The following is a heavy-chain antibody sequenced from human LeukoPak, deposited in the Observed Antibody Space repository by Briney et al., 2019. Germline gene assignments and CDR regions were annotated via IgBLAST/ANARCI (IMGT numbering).Heavy chain of an antibody. Sequence: PGGSLRLSCAASGFTFSDYYMSWIRQAPGKGLEWVSYISSSGSTIYYADSVKGRFTISRDNTKNSLYLQMNSLRAEDTAVYYCATQEEIHDDAFDIWGQGTVVTVSS. D-gene: IGHD5-18*01. CDR3: ATQEEIHDDAFDI. CDR2: ISSSGSTI. J-gene: IGHJ3*02. V-gene: IGHV3-11*01. CDR1: GFTFSDYY.